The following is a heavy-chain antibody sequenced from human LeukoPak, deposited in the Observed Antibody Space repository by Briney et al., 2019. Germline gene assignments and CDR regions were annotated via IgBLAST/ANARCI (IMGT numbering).Heavy chain of an antibody. Sequence: PSETLSLTCAVYGGSFSDYWWTWIRQSPGKGLEWIGEINHSGSTNYNPSLKSRVTISVDMSKNQFSLKLSSVTAADTAVYYCARGEHIAAAGTAYFDYWGQGTLVTVSS. CDR1: GGSFSDYW. D-gene: IGHD6-13*01. CDR2: INHSGST. CDR3: ARGEHIAAAGTAYFDY. J-gene: IGHJ4*02. V-gene: IGHV4-34*01.